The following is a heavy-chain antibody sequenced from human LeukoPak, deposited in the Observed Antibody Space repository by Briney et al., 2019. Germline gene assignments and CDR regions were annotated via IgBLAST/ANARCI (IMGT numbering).Heavy chain of an antibody. D-gene: IGHD3-10*01. CDR3: ASTLPSYYYGSGSYYSSYYYYGMDV. CDR1: GYTFTSYG. Sequence: AAVKVSCKASGYTFTSYGISWVRQAPGQGLEGMGWISAYNGNTNYAQKLQGRVTMSTDSSTSRAYMELRSLRSDGTAVYYCASTLPSYYYGSGSYYSSYYYYGMDVWGQGTTVTVSS. J-gene: IGHJ6*02. V-gene: IGHV1-18*01. CDR2: ISAYNGNT.